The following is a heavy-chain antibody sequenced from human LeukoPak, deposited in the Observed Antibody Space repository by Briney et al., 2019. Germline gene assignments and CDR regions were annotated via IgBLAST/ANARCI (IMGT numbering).Heavy chain of an antibody. J-gene: IGHJ4*02. D-gene: IGHD3-10*01. Sequence: PGGSLRLSCAASGFTFDDYAMHWVRQAPGKGLEWVSGISWNSGSIGYADSVKGRFTISRDNAKNSLYLQMNSLRAEDTALYYCARSMVRGVKWGDYWGQGTLVTVSS. CDR1: GFTFDDYA. V-gene: IGHV3-9*01. CDR3: ARSMVRGVKWGDY. CDR2: ISWNSGSI.